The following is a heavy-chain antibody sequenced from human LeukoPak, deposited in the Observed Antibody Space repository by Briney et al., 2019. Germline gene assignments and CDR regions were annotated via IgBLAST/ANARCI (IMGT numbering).Heavy chain of an antibody. CDR3: ARGGVRRNIRFLEWLPHSHDAFDI. D-gene: IGHD3-3*01. V-gene: IGHV4-59*11. CDR2: MFDSVNT. CDR1: PGSINTHF. Sequence: SGTLSLTCTVSPGSINTHFWSWLRQPPGGGLEWIGYMFDSVNTKDNPSLKSRVTLSADTSKNQFSLKLSSVTAADTAVYYCARGGVRRNIRFLEWLPHSHDAFDIWGQGTMVTVSS. J-gene: IGHJ3*02.